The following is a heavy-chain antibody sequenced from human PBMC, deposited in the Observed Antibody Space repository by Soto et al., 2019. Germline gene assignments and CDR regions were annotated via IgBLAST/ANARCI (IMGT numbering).Heavy chain of an antibody. CDR3: QRSLLWCGELMDALDI. V-gene: IGHV3-48*01. J-gene: IGHJ3*02. Sequence: EVQLVESGGGLVQPGGSLRLSCAASGFTFSSYSMNWVRQAPGKGLEWVSYISRRSSTIYYADSVKGRFTISRDNDKNPLDLQTNSLRAEYTAVYYCQRSLLWCGELMDALDIWGQGTLVTVSS. D-gene: IGHD3-10*01. CDR2: ISRRSSTI. CDR1: GFTFSSYS.